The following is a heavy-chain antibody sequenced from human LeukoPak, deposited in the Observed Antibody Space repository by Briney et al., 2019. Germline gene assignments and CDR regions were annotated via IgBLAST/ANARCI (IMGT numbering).Heavy chain of an antibody. Sequence: QPGRSLRLSCAASGFTFSNYGMHWVRQAPGKGLEWVAVVWSDGTTKNYADSVKGRFTISRDNSKNTLYMQMNSLRAEDTAVYYCARGHYYTDMLTNYWVRYFDYWSQGTLVTVSS. V-gene: IGHV3-33*01. CDR2: VWSDGTTK. D-gene: IGHD3-9*01. J-gene: IGHJ4*02. CDR1: GFTFSNYG. CDR3: ARGHYYTDMLTNYWVRYFDY.